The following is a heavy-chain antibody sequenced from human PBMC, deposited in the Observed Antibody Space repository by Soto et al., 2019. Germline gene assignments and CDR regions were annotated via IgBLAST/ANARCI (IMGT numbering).Heavy chain of an antibody. CDR1: GGSISSGDYY. CDR3: ARAGSYYYDSSGYPYAFDI. Sequence: QVQLQESGPGLVKPSQTLSLTCTVSGGSISSGDYYWSWIRQPPGKGLEWIGYIYYSGSTYYNPSLKSRVTISVDTSKNQFSLKLSSVTAADTAVYYCARAGSYYYDSSGYPYAFDIWGQGTMVTVSS. D-gene: IGHD3-22*01. CDR2: IYYSGST. V-gene: IGHV4-30-4*01. J-gene: IGHJ3*02.